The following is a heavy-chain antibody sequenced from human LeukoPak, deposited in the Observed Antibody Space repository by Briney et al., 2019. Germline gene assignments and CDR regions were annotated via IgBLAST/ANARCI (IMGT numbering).Heavy chain of an antibody. V-gene: IGHV1-69*13. Sequence: GASVKVSCKASGGTFSSYAISWVRQAPGQGLEWMGGIIPIFGTANYAQKFQGRVTITADESTSTAYMELSSLRSEDTAVCYCAREGTGSRDLDYWGQGTLVTVSS. J-gene: IGHJ4*02. CDR3: AREGTGSRDLDY. CDR1: GGTFSSYA. CDR2: IIPIFGTA. D-gene: IGHD1-1*01.